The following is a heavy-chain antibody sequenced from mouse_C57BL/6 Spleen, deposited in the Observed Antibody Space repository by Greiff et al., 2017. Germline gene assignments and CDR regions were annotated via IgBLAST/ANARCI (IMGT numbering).Heavy chain of an antibody. CDR3: ARRDYSIYRYCFDY. CDR2: IYPGDGDT. Sequence: QVQLKESGPELVKPGASVKLSCKASGYAFSSSWMNWVKQRPGKGLEWIGRIYPGDGDTNYNGKVKGKATLTADKSSSTAYMQLSSLTAEDSAVYFCARRDYSIYRYCFDYWGQGTTLTVSS. V-gene: IGHV1-82*01. CDR1: GYAFSSSW. J-gene: IGHJ2*01. D-gene: IGHD2-5*01.